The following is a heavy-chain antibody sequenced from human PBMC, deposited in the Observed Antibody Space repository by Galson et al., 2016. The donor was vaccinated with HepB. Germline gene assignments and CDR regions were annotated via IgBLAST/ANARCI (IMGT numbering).Heavy chain of an antibody. D-gene: IGHD1-26*01. CDR3: AGGRGSHAFEH. Sequence: SETLSLTCTVSGDSITTYNWNWIRQRPGKGLEWMGYIYYSGMTNQSPSLKSRVTMSVDTSKSLLSLRLTSVTAADTATYYCAGGRGSHAFEHWGQGALVTVSP. CDR1: GDSITTYN. J-gene: IGHJ4*02. V-gene: IGHV4-59*01. CDR2: IYYSGMT.